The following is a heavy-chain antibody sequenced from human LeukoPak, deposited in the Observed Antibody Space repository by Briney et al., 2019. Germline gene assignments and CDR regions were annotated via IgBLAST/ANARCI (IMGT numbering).Heavy chain of an antibody. D-gene: IGHD2-15*01. J-gene: IGHJ4*02. CDR3: AAFIATKLDN. CDR1: GFTFSSYA. V-gene: IGHV3-30-3*01. Sequence: GRSLRLSCAASGFTFSSYAMHWVRQAPGKGLEWLAVASTDEISQTYANSVKGRFIISRDTSRNTLNLQMNNLTPEDTAVYYCAAFIATKLDNWGQGILVSVSS. CDR2: ASTDEISQ.